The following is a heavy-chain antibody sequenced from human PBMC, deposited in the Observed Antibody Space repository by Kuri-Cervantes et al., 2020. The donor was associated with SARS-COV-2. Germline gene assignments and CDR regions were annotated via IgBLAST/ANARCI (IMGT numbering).Heavy chain of an antibody. CDR2: IYHSGST. J-gene: IGHJ6*02. D-gene: IGHD6-19*01. CDR3: ARVYSSGSYYYYGMDV. CDR1: GGSVSSGSYY. Sequence: SETLSLTCTVSGGSVSSGSYYWSWIRQPPGKGLEWIGNIYHSGSTYYNVSLKSRVTISVDTSKNQFSLKLSSVTAADTAVYYCARVYSSGSYYYYGMDVWGQGTTVTVSS. V-gene: IGHV4-61*01.